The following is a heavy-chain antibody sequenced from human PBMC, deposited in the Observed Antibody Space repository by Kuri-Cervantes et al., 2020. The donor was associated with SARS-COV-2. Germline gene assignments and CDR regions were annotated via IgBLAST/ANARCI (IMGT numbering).Heavy chain of an antibody. V-gene: IGHV3-21*01. D-gene: IGHD4-11*01. CDR2: ISISSSYI. Sequence: GGSLRLSCAASGFTFSSYSMNWVRQAPGKGLEWVSSISISSSYIYYADSVKGRFTNSRDNAKNSLSLQMNSLRAEDTAVYYCARDGRSGTVTEVDWFDPWGQGTLVTASS. J-gene: IGHJ5*02. CDR1: GFTFSSYS. CDR3: ARDGRSGTVTEVDWFDP.